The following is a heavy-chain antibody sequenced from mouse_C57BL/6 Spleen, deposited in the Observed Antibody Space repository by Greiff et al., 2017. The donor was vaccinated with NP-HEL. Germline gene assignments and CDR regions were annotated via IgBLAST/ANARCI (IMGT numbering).Heavy chain of an antibody. V-gene: IGHV1-50*01. CDR3: ARYDYGSYWYFDV. J-gene: IGHJ1*03. CDR1: GYTFTSYW. Sequence: QVQLQQPGAELVKPGASVKLSCKASGYTFTSYWMQWVKQRPGQGLEWIGEIDPSDSYTNYNQKFKGKATLTVDTSSSTAYMQLSSLTSEDSAVYYCARYDYGSYWYFDVWGTGTTVTVSS. D-gene: IGHD2-4*01. CDR2: IDPSDSYT.